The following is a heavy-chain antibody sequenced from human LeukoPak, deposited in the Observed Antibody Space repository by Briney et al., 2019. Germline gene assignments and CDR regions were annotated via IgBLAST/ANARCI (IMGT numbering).Heavy chain of an antibody. J-gene: IGHJ6*02. CDR1: GYTFTSYA. CDR2: INAGNGNT. Sequence: ASVKVSCKASGYTFTSYAMHWVRQAPRQRLEWMGWINAGNGNTKYSQKFQGRVTITRDTSASTAYMELSSLRSEDTAVYYCARDGPYYYDSSGYYEYYYYGMDVWGQGTTVTVSS. CDR3: ARDGPYYYDSSGYYEYYYYGMDV. D-gene: IGHD3-22*01. V-gene: IGHV1-3*01.